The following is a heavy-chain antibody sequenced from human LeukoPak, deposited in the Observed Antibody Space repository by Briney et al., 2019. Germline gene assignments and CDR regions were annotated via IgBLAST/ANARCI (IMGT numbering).Heavy chain of an antibody. J-gene: IGHJ3*02. CDR1: GFTFSSYS. CDR3: ARYLRTPDVAFDI. D-gene: IGHD4-23*01. V-gene: IGHV3-21*01. CDR2: ISSSSSYI. Sequence: GGSLRLSCAASGFTFSSYSMNWVRQAPGKGLEWVSSISSSSSYIYYADSVKGRFTISRDNSKNTLYLQMNSLRADDTSVYYCARYLRTPDVAFDIWGQGTMVTVSS.